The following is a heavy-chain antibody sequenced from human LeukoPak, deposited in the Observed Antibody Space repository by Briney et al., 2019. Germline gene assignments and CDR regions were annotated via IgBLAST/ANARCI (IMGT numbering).Heavy chain of an antibody. CDR1: GFTFSDYY. J-gene: IGHJ6*02. CDR2: ISSSGSTI. CDR3: ARDYYGDYAYYGMDV. D-gene: IGHD4-17*01. V-gene: IGHV3-11*01. Sequence: GGSLRLSCAASGFTFSDYYMSWIRQAPGKGLEWVSYISSSGSTIYYADSVKGRFTISRDSAKNSLYLQMNSLRAEDTAVYYCARDYYGDYAYYGMDVWGQGTTVTVSS.